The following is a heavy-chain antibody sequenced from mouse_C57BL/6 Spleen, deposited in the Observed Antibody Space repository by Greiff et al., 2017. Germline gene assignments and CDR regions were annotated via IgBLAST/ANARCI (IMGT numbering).Heavy chain of an antibody. J-gene: IGHJ4*01. CDR1: GFTFSSYA. D-gene: IGHD1-1*01. Sequence: EVKLVESGEGLVKPGGSLKLSCAASGFTFSSYAMSWVRQTPEKRLEWVAYISSGGDYIYYADTVKGRFTISRDNARNTLYLQMSSLKSEDTAMYYCTRDRYGSSSYYAMDYWGQGTSVTVSS. V-gene: IGHV5-9-1*02. CDR2: ISSGGDYI. CDR3: TRDRYGSSSYYAMDY.